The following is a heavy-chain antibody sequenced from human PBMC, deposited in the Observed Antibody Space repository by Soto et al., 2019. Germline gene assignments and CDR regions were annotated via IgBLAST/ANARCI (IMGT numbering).Heavy chain of an antibody. Sequence: QITLKESGPTLVKPTQTLTLTCTFSGFSLTTSGVGVGWIRQPPGKALEWLALIYWDDDKRYRPSLKSRLTITKDTSKNQVFLTMTNMGPVDTPTYYCAQGYISSLYKNNWFDPWGQGTLVTVSS. V-gene: IGHV2-5*02. CDR3: AQGYISSLYKNNWFDP. J-gene: IGHJ5*02. CDR1: GFSLTTSGVG. CDR2: IYWDDDK. D-gene: IGHD6-13*01.